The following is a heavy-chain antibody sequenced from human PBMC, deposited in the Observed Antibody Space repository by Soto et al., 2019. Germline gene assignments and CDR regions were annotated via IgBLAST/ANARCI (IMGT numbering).Heavy chain of an antibody. CDR1: GFNFSDFY. CDR3: ERGEEWGWRHYFDL. J-gene: IGHJ4*02. CDR2: IYSGGSA. Sequence: GGSLRLSCAASGFNFSDFYMSWIRQAPGKGLEWVSVIYSGGSASYADSVKGRFTISRDNSKNTVYLQMNNMRADDTGVYYCERGEEWGWRHYFDLWGQGTPVTVSS. V-gene: IGHV3-53*01. D-gene: IGHD3-3*01.